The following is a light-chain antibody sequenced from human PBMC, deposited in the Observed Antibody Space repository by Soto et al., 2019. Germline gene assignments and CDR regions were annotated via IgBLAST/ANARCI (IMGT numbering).Light chain of an antibody. Sequence: EIVMTQSPATLSVSPGERATLSCRASQSVSSNLAWYQQSPGRAPRPLCNGPSTRATGIPARFSGSGSGTEFTLTISSLQSEDFAVYYCQQYNNWPLTFGGGTKVEIK. V-gene: IGKV3-15*01. CDR3: QQYNNWPLT. CDR2: GPS. J-gene: IGKJ4*01. CDR1: QSVSSN.